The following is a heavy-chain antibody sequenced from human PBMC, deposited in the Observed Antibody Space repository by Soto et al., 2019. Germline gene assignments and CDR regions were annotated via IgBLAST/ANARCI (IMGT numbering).Heavy chain of an antibody. V-gene: IGHV3-23*01. CDR1: GFTFSSYA. J-gene: IGHJ6*02. D-gene: IGHD2-2*01. CDR2: ISCSGGTT. Sequence: EVQLLESGGGLVQPGGSLRLSCAASGFTFSSYAMSWVRQAPGKGLEWVSAISCSGGTTYYTDSVKGRFTISRDNSKNTLYLQMNSLRVEDTAVYYCAKYCSSTSCLVVYGMDVWGQGTTVTVSS. CDR3: AKYCSSTSCLVVYGMDV.